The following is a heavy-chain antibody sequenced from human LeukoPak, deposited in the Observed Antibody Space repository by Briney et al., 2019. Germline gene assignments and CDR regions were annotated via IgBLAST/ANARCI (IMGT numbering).Heavy chain of an antibody. CDR1: GFTFSSYA. D-gene: IGHD4-11*01. J-gene: IGHJ4*02. CDR2: ISGSGGST. CDR3: AEDRGDYSNYRPYYFDY. V-gene: IGHV3-23*01. Sequence: GGSLRLSCAASGFTFSSYAMSWVRQAPGKGLEWVSAISGSGGSTYYADSVKGRFTISRDNSKNTLYLQMNSLRAEDTAVYYCAEDRGDYSNYRPYYFDYWGQGTLVTVSS.